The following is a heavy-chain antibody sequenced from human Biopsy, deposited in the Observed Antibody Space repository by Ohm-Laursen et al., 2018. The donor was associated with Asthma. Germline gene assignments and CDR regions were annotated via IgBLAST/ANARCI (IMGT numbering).Heavy chain of an antibody. V-gene: IGHV1-69*01. CDR3: ARGYSGSDRIVYYYSGLEV. D-gene: IGHD5-12*01. J-gene: IGHJ6*02. CDR1: GDSFSNYA. CDR2: LIPVLGAP. Sequence: GSSVKVSCKASGDSFSNYAISWVRQAPGQGLEWMGGLIPVLGAPDHAQMFEGRVTITADESTSTAYMELSSLSSEDTAVYYWARGYSGSDRIVYYYSGLEVWGQGTTVPVSS.